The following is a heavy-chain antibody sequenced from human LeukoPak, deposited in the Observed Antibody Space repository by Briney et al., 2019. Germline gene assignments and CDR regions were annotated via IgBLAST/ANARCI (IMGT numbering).Heavy chain of an antibody. V-gene: IGHV3-15*01. CDR2: IKSRTDGGTI. CDR1: GFTFSLVW. Sequence: PGGSLRLSCAASGFTFSLVWMTWVRQAPGKGLESVGRIKSRTDGGTIDYAAPVKGRFTISRDDSKNTLYLQLNSLKTEDAAVYYCATGASRYYDSSGYYRPFDYWGQGTLVTVSS. D-gene: IGHD3-22*01. CDR3: ATGASRYYDSSGYYRPFDY. J-gene: IGHJ4*02.